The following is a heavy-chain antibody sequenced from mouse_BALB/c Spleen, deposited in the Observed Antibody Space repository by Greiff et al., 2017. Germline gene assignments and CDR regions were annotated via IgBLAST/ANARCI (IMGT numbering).Heavy chain of an antibody. CDR2: ISYSGST. D-gene: IGHD2-10*02. CDR1: GYSITSDYA. V-gene: IGHV3-2*02. Sequence: VQLKESGPGLVKPSQSLSPTCTVTGYSITSDYAWNWIRQFPGNTLEWMGYISYSGSTSYNPSLKSRISITRDTSKNQFFLPLNSVTTEDTATYYCGRKEYGNYGVAYWGQGTLVTVSA. CDR3: GRKEYGNYGVAY. J-gene: IGHJ3*01.